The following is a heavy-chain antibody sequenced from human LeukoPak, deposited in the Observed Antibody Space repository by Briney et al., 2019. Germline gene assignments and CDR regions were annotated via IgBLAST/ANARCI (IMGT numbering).Heavy chain of an antibody. D-gene: IGHD3-9*01. J-gene: IGHJ6*02. CDR1: GYTFTSYG. CDR3: ARDHLRYFDWPPRGLGYYYYGMDA. V-gene: IGHV1-18*01. Sequence: ASVKVCCKASGYTFTSYGISWVRQAPGQGLEWKGWSSAYNGNTNDAQKLQGRVTMTTDTSTSTAYMELRSLRSDDTAVYYCARDHLRYFDWPPRGLGYYYYGMDAWGQGTTVTVSS. CDR2: SSAYNGNT.